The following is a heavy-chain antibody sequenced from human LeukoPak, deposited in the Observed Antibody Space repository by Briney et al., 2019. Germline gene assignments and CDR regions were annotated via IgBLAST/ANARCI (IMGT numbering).Heavy chain of an antibody. Sequence: SETLSLTCTVSGDSMSSDYWSWIRQPAGKGLEWIGRIYTSGSTNYNPSLKSRVTMSVDTSKNQFSLKLSSVTAADTAVYYCARDQGLDYYGSGSYPFDYWGQGTLVTVSS. CDR3: ARDQGLDYYGSGSYPFDY. V-gene: IGHV4-4*07. D-gene: IGHD3-10*01. J-gene: IGHJ4*02. CDR2: IYTSGST. CDR1: GDSMSSDY.